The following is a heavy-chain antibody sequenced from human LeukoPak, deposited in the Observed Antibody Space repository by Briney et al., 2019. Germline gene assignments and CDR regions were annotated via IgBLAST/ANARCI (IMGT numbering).Heavy chain of an antibody. D-gene: IGHD3-22*01. CDR2: INHSGST. Sequence: SETLSLTCAVYGGSFSGYYWSWIRQPPGKGLEWIGEINHSGSTNYNPSLKSRVTISVDTSKNQFSLKLSSVTAADTAVYYCARGIGSSYYYARPYFDYWGQGTLVTVSS. CDR3: ARGIGSSYYYARPYFDY. V-gene: IGHV4-34*01. J-gene: IGHJ4*02. CDR1: GGSFSGYY.